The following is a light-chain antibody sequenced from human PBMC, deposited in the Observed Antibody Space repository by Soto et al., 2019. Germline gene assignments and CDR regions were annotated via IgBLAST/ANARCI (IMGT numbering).Light chain of an antibody. V-gene: IGKV3-15*01. J-gene: IGKJ2*01. Sequence: EIVMTQSPATLSVSPGERATLSCRASQSVSSNLAWYQQKPGQAPRLLIYGASTRATGIPDRFSGSGSGTEFTLTISSLQFEDFAVYYCQQYNNWPPGMYTFGQGTKLEIK. CDR1: QSVSSN. CDR2: GAS. CDR3: QQYNNWPPGMYT.